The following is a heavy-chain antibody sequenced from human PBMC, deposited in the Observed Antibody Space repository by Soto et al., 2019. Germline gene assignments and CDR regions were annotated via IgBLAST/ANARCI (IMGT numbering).Heavy chain of an antibody. V-gene: IGHV1-8*01. CDR3: ARVVNYYGSGTGGGDY. D-gene: IGHD3-10*01. J-gene: IGHJ4*02. CDR2: LNPNSGNT. CDR1: GYTFTSYD. Sequence: QVQLVQSGAEVKKPGASVKVSCKASGYTFTSYDINWVRQATGQGLEWMGWLNPNSGNTGYAQKFQGRVTMTRDTSISTAYMELSSLRSEDTAVYYCARVVNYYGSGTGGGDYWGQGTLVTVSS.